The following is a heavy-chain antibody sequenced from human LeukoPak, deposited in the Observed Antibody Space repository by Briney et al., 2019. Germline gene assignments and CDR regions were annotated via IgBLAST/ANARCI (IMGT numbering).Heavy chain of an antibody. CDR2: IYYSGST. D-gene: IGHD1-26*01. CDR1: GVSISSYY. CDR3: ARAASGSYYEVNY. J-gene: IGHJ4*02. V-gene: IGHV4-59*01. Sequence: SETLSLTCTVSGVSISSYYWSWVRQPPGKGLEWVGYIYYSGSTNYNPSRKSRGTISVGTSKNQFSLKLSSVTAADTAVYYCARAASGSYYEVNYWGQGTLVTVSS.